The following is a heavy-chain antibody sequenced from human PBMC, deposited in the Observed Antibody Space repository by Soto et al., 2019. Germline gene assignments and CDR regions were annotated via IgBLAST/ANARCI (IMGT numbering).Heavy chain of an antibody. CDR1: GFTFSSYA. J-gene: IGHJ4*02. V-gene: IGHV3-23*01. CDR2: ISGSGGST. Sequence: SGGSLRLSCAASGFTFSSYAMSWVRQAPGKGLEWVSAISGSGGSTYYADSVKGRFTISRDNSKNTLYLQMNSLRAEDTAVYYCARAVLGSGIPPFDYWGQGTLVTVSS. D-gene: IGHD3-10*01. CDR3: ARAVLGSGIPPFDY.